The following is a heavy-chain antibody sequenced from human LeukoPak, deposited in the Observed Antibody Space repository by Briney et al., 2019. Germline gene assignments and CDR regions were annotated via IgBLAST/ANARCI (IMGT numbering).Heavy chain of an antibody. CDR3: AREGYYYDSSGYYH. CDR1: GFTFSSYG. J-gene: IGHJ5*02. D-gene: IGHD3-22*01. Sequence: QPGGSLRLSCAASGFTFSSYGMHWVRQAPGKGLEWVAVISYDGSNKYYADSVKGRFTISRDNSKNTLYLQMNSLRAEDTAVYYCAREGYYYDSSGYYHWGQGTLVTVSS. CDR2: ISYDGSNK. V-gene: IGHV3-30*03.